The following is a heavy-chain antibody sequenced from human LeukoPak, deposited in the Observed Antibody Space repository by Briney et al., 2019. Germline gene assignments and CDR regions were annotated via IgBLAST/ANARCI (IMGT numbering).Heavy chain of an antibody. J-gene: IGHJ4*02. CDR2: ISSRSSHI. CDR1: GFTFSYYS. V-gene: IGHV3-21*04. D-gene: IGHD3-10*01. CDR3: AKARYRKFGDFGY. Sequence: SGGSLRLSCAASGFTFSYYSMNWVRQTPGKGLEWVSSISSRSSHIDYADSMKGRFTISRDNSKNTLYLQMNSLRAEDTAVYYCAKARYRKFGDFGYWGQGTLVTVSS.